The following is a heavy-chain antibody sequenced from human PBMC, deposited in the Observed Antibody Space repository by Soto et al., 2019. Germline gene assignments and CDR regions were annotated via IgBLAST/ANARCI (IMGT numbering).Heavy chain of an antibody. D-gene: IGHD4-4*01. CDR3: ARKHSLDYIRWGLDP. CDR1: GYPFSDNQ. CDR2: INPKSDDT. J-gene: IGHJ5*02. Sequence: ASVKVSCKASGYPFSDNQIHWLRRAPGQGLGWMGRINPKSDDTNYAQKFQGRVTMTRDTSIDTAYLELTGLTSDDTATYYCARKHSLDYIRWGLDPWGQGTLVTVSS. V-gene: IGHV1-2*02.